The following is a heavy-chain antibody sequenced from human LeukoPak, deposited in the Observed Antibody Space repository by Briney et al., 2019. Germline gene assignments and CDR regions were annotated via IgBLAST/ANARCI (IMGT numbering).Heavy chain of an antibody. J-gene: IGHJ3*02. V-gene: IGHV3-66*02. CDR2: IYSGGST. Sequence: QPGGSLRLSCAASGFTFSSYSMNWVRQAPGKGLEWVSVIYSGGSTYYADSVKGRFTISRDNSKNTLYLQMNSLRAEDTAVYYCAREGNGYNYNDAFDIWGQGTMVTVSS. D-gene: IGHD5-24*01. CDR1: GFTFSSYS. CDR3: AREGNGYNYNDAFDI.